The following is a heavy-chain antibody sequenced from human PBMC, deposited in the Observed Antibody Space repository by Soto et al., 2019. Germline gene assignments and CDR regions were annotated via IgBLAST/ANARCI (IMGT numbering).Heavy chain of an antibody. V-gene: IGHV1-18*01. Sequence: QVQLVQSGGELKKPGASVKVSCKASGYTFTNYAISWDRQAPGRGLERMGWVNTYNGNPNYAQIFQCRVSMTTDTSTGTAYMELRSLKSDDSAIYYCARDSQYSTSWQRFDSWGQGTLVTGSS. J-gene: IGHJ4*02. CDR3: ARDSQYSTSWQRFDS. CDR2: VNTYNGNP. D-gene: IGHD6-13*01. CDR1: GYTFTNYA.